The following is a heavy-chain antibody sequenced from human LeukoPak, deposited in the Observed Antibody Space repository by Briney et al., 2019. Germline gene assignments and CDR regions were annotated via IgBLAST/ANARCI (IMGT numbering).Heavy chain of an antibody. D-gene: IGHD2-2*01. V-gene: IGHV4-39*01. J-gene: IGHJ3*02. CDR1: GGSISNSNYY. CDR2: IYYSGST. Sequence: SETLSLTCTVSGGSISNSNYYWGWIRQPPGTGLEWLGNIYYSGSTYYNPSLRSRVTISVDTSKNQFSLKLSSVTAADTAVYYCARIPTNAVPAAHNGFDIWGQGTMLTVSS. CDR3: ARIPTNAVPAAHNGFDI.